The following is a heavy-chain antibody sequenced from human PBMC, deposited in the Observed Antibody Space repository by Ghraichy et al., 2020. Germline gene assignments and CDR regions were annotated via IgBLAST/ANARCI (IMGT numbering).Heavy chain of an antibody. CDR3: ARDKGKGYSYGYGDYYDGMDV. V-gene: IGHV4-59*01. Sequence: SQTLSLTCTVSGGSISSYYWSWIRQPPGKGLEWIGYIYDSGSTNHNPSLKSRVTISVDTSKNQFSLKLSSVTAAETAVYYCARDKGKGYSYGYGDYYDGMDVWGQGTTVTVS. CDR1: GGSISSYY. D-gene: IGHD5-18*01. J-gene: IGHJ6*02. CDR2: IYDSGST.